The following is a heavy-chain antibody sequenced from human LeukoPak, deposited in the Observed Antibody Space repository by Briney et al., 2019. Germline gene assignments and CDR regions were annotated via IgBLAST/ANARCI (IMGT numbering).Heavy chain of an antibody. Sequence: GGSLRLSCAASGFTFSSYAMSWVRQAPGKGLEWVSAISGSGGSTYYADSVKGRFTISRDNPKNTLYLQMNSLRAEDTAVYYCASSVWFGDPYSKYWGQGTLVTVSS. J-gene: IGHJ4*02. CDR2: ISGSGGST. V-gene: IGHV3-23*01. CDR3: ASSVWFGDPYSKY. CDR1: GFTFSSYA. D-gene: IGHD3-10*01.